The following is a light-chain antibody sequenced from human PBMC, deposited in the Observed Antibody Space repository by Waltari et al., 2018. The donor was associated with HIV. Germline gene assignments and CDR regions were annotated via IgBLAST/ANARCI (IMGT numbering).Light chain of an antibody. CDR3: AAWDDSLSGYV. Sequence: QSVLTQPPSVSAAPGQKVTISCSGSSSNIGSNTVNWYQQLPGTAPKLLIYNNNQRPSGVPDRFSGSKSGTSASLAISGLQSEDEADYYCAAWDDSLSGYVFGTGTKVTVL. V-gene: IGLV1-44*01. CDR1: SSNIGSNT. J-gene: IGLJ1*01. CDR2: NNN.